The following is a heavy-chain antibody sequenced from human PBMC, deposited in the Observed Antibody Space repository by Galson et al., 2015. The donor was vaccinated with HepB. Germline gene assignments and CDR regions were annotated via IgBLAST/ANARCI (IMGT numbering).Heavy chain of an antibody. Sequence: QSGAEVKKPGESLRISCKASGGTFSSYAISWVRQAPGQGLEWMGRIIPILGIANYAQKFQGRVTITADRSTSTAYMELSSLRSKDTAVYYCARSYDFWSGLFDYWGQGTLVASPQ. D-gene: IGHD3-3*01. J-gene: IGHJ4*02. CDR3: ARSYDFWSGLFDY. V-gene: IGHV1-69*04. CDR1: GGTFSSYA. CDR2: IIPILGIA.